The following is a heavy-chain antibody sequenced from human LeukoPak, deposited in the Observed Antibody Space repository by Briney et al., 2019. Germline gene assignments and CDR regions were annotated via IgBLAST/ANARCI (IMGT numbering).Heavy chain of an antibody. D-gene: IGHD3-10*01. Sequence: ASVTVSCTASGYIFICYYMHWVRQAPGQGLEWMGWVNPNSGVTNYAQKFQGRVTMTRDTSISTAYMELSSLRSDDTAVYYCARVGAYGSGSYLVYWGQGSLVTVSS. J-gene: IGHJ4*02. CDR1: GYIFICYY. CDR3: ARVGAYGSGSYLVY. V-gene: IGHV1-2*02. CDR2: VNPNSGVT.